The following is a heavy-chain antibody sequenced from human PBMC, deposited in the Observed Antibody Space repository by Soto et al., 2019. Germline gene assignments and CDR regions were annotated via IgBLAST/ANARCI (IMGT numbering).Heavy chain of an antibody. D-gene: IGHD5-12*01. CDR2: ISSDGSNK. CDR3: TKARATHRNY. CDR1: GFTFRNYV. V-gene: IGHV3-30*18. Sequence: QVQLVESGGGVVQPGRSLSLSCAASGFTFRNYVMHWVRQAPGKGLEWVAVISSDGSNKYYADSVKGRFTISRDNSKNTLYLQMNSLRIEDTAVYYCTKARATHRNYWGQGTLVTVSS. J-gene: IGHJ4*02.